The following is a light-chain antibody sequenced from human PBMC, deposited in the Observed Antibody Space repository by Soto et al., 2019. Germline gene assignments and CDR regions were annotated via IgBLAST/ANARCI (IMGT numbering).Light chain of an antibody. CDR3: QQYGSSGT. CDR2: GAS. J-gene: IGKJ1*01. V-gene: IGKV3-20*01. CDR1: QSVSSTS. Sequence: EIVLTQSPGTLSLSPGERATLSCRASQSVSSTSLAWYQQKPGQAPRLLIYGASSRATGIPDRFSGSGSETDFILTISRLEPEDFAVYYCQQYGSSGTFGQGTKVDI.